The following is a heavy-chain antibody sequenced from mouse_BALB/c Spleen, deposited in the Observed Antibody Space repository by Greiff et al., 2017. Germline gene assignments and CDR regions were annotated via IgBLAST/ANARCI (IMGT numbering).Heavy chain of an antibody. V-gene: IGHV2-6-4*01. CDR3: ARTVITTVVATDYYAMDY. CDR1: GFSLSRYS. J-gene: IGHJ4*01. CDR2: IWGGGST. D-gene: IGHD1-1*01. Sequence: VQLQESGPGLVAPSQSLSITCTVSGFSLSRYSVHWVRQPPGKGLEWLGMIWGGGSTDYNSALKSRLSISKDNSKSQVFLKMNSLQTDDTAMYYCARTVITTVVATDYYAMDYWGQGTSVTVSS.